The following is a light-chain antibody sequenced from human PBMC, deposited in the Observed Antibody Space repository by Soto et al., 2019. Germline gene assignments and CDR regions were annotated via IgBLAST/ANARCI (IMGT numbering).Light chain of an antibody. CDR3: SLYVGSNNVV. Sequence: QSALTQPPSASGSPGQSVTISCTGTSSDVGAYNYVSWYQQHPGKAPKLMIYEVIKRPSGVPDRFSGSRSGNTASLTVSGLQADDEADYYCSLYVGSNNVVFGGGTKLTVL. CDR2: EVI. V-gene: IGLV2-8*01. J-gene: IGLJ2*01. CDR1: SSDVGAYNY.